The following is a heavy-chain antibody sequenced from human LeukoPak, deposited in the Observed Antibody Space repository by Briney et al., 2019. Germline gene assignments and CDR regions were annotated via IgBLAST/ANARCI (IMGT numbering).Heavy chain of an antibody. Sequence: GGSLGLSCAASGFTFSSYGMHWVRQAPGKGLEWVAVISYDGSNKYYADSVKGRFTISRDNSKNTLYLQMNSLRAEDTAVYYCARSYYYDSSGYPFDYWGQGTLVTVSS. D-gene: IGHD3-22*01. J-gene: IGHJ4*02. V-gene: IGHV3-30*03. CDR3: ARSYYYDSSGYPFDY. CDR1: GFTFSSYG. CDR2: ISYDGSNK.